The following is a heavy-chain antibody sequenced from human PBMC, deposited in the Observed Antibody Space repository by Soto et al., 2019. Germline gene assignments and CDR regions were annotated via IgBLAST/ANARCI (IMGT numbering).Heavy chain of an antibody. CDR2: INPNSGGT. CDR3: AREPSWSPRGGLYYFDY. V-gene: IGHV1-2*02. D-gene: IGHD6-13*01. J-gene: IGHJ4*02. Sequence: GASVKVSCKASGYTFTGYYMHWVRQAPGQGLEWMGWINPNSGGTNYAQKFQGRVTMTRDTSISTAYMELSRLRSDDTAVYYCAREPSWSPRGGLYYFDYWGQGTLVTVSS. CDR1: GYTFTGYY.